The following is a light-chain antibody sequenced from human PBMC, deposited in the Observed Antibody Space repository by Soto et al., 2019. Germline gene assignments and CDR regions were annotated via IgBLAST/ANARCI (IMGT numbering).Light chain of an antibody. V-gene: IGLV2-8*01. Sequence: QSVLTQPPSASGSPGQSVTISCTGTSSDVGAYNYVSWYQQHAGKAPKLVIYEVTKRPSGVPDRFSGSKSANTASLTVSGLQDEEEADYYCSSFASSNTWVFGGGTKLTVL. CDR2: EVT. CDR1: SSDVGAYNY. CDR3: SSFASSNTWV. J-gene: IGLJ3*02.